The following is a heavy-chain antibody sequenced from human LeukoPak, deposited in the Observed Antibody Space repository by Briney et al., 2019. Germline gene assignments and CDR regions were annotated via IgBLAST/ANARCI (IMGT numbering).Heavy chain of an antibody. CDR2: INHSGST. J-gene: IGHJ3*02. CDR1: GGSFSGYY. D-gene: IGHD3-3*01. V-gene: IGHV4-34*01. CDR3: ARQPLRFLEWLLTRGAFDI. Sequence: SETLSLTCAVYGGSFSGYYWSWIRQPPGKGLEWIGEINHSGSTNYNPSLKSRVTISVDTSKNQFSLKLSSVTAADTAVYYCARQPLRFLEWLLTRGAFDIWGQGTMVTVSS.